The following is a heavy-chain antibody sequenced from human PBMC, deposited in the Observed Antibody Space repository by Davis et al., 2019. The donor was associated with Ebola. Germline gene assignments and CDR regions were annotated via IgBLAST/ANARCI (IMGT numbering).Heavy chain of an antibody. Sequence: MLGGSLRLSCAVYGGSFSAYYWTWIRQPPGKGLEWIGEIDHSGSTNYNPSLKSRVAISVDTSKNQFSLNLNSLTAADTAVYYCARSVSGGRASDYWGHGTLVTVSS. CDR2: IDHSGST. CDR1: GGSFSAYY. D-gene: IGHD2-15*01. V-gene: IGHV4-34*01. CDR3: ARSVSGGRASDY. J-gene: IGHJ4*01.